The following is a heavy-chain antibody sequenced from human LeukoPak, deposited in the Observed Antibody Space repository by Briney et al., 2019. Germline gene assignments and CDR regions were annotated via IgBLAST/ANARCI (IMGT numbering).Heavy chain of an antibody. V-gene: IGHV3-30*02. J-gene: IGHJ4*02. CDR3: AKDRISTYSYGDY. CDR2: IRYDGTNK. CDR1: RFTFSSYG. D-gene: IGHD5-18*01. Sequence: GGSLRLSCAASRFTFSSYGMHWVRQAPGMGLEWVSFIRYDGTNKYYADSVRGRFTISRDNSKNTLYLHMNSLRAEDTAVYYCAKDRISTYSYGDYWGQGTLVTVSS.